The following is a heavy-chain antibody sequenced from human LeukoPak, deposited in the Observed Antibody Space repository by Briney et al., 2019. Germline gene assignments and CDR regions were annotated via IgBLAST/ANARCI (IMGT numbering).Heavy chain of an antibody. CDR2: ISSSSSYI. J-gene: IGHJ4*02. V-gene: IGHV3-21*01. CDR1: GFTFSSYS. D-gene: IGHD2-2*01. CDR3: ARIYCSSISCHFDY. Sequence: GGSLRLSCVASGFTFSSYSMNWVRQAPGKGLEWVSSISSSSSYIYYADSVKGRFTISRDNAKNSVYLQMNSLRAEDTAVYYCARIYCSSISCHFDYWGQGTLVTVSS.